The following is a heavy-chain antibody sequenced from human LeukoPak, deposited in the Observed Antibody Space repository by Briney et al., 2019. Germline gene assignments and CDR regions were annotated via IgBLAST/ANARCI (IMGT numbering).Heavy chain of an antibody. J-gene: IGHJ4*02. V-gene: IGHV4-4*02. CDR1: GGSISSSNW. Sequence: PSETLSLTCAVSGGSISSSNWWSWVRQPPGKGLEWIGEIYHSGSTNYNPSLKSRVTISVDKSKNQFSLKLSSVTAADTAVYYCARRGFSGWEPFDYWGQGTLVTVSS. CDR2: IYHSGST. CDR3: ARRGFSGWEPFDY. D-gene: IGHD6-19*01.